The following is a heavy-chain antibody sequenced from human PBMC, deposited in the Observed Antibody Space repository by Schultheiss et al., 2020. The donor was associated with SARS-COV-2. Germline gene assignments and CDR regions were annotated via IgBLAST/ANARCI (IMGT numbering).Heavy chain of an antibody. CDR1: GFSFSGSG. V-gene: IGHV3-15*01. CDR3: TTVFYDSSGFDY. J-gene: IGHJ4*02. Sequence: GESLKISCVTSGFSFSGSGIYWVRQASGKGLEWVGRIKSKSNGGTRDYAAPVKGRFTISRDDSKNTLYLQMNSLKTEDTDVYYCTTVFYDSSGFDYWGQGILVTVSS. CDR2: IKSKSNGGTR. D-gene: IGHD3-22*01.